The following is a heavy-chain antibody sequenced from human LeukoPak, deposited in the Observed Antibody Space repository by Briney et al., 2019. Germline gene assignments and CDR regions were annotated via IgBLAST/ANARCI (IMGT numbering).Heavy chain of an antibody. CDR2: IYDSGST. CDR3: AREYDILTGSLGY. J-gene: IGHJ4*02. V-gene: IGHV4-59*12. Sequence: SETLSLTCTVSGGSISSYYWSWIRQPPGKGLEWIGYIYDSGSTNYNPSLKSRVTISVDTSKNQFSLKLSSVTAADTAVYYCAREYDILTGSLGYWGQGTLVTVSS. D-gene: IGHD3-9*01. CDR1: GGSISSYY.